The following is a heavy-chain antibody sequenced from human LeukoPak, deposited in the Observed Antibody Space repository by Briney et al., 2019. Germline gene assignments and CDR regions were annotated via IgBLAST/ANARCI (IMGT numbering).Heavy chain of an antibody. Sequence: GGSLRLSCAASGFTFSRYGMHWVRQAPGKGLEWVAQISYDGSNKHYGDSVKGRFTIARDNSKNTLFLQMNSLRGEDTAVYYCAKEGRRYFDYWGQGNLVTVST. J-gene: IGHJ4*02. CDR1: GFTFSRYG. CDR2: ISYDGSNK. CDR3: AKEGRRYFDY. V-gene: IGHV3-30*18.